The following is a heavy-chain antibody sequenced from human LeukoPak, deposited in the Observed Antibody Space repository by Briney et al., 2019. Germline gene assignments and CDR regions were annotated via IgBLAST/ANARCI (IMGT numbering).Heavy chain of an antibody. CDR2: INHSGST. D-gene: IGHD3-16*01. Sequence: SETLSLTCAVYGGSFSGYYWSWILQPPGKGLEWIGEINHSGSTNYNPSLKSRVTISVDTSKNQFSLKLSSVTAADTAVYYCARGASYNYYYGMDVWGQGTTVTVPS. J-gene: IGHJ6*02. CDR1: GGSFSGYY. V-gene: IGHV4-34*01. CDR3: ARGASYNYYYGMDV.